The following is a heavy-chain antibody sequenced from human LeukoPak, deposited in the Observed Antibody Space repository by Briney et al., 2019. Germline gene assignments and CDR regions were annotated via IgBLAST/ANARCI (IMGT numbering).Heavy chain of an antibody. J-gene: IGHJ5*02. V-gene: IGHV4-34*01. Sequence: SETPSLTCAVYGGSFSGYYWSWIRQPPGKGLEWIGEINHSGSTNYNPSLKSRVTISVDTSKNQFSLKLSSVTAADTAVYYCASLYCSSTSCYELNWFDPWGQGTLVTVSS. CDR1: GGSFSGYY. CDR3: ASLYCSSTSCYELNWFDP. D-gene: IGHD2-2*01. CDR2: INHSGST.